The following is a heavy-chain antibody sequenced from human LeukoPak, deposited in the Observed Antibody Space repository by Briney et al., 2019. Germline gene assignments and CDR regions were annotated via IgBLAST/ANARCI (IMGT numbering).Heavy chain of an antibody. CDR2: IYHSGST. Sequence: SQTLSLTCAVSGGSISSGGYSWSWIRQPPGKGLEWIGYIYHSGSTYYNPSLKSRVTISVDTSKNQFSLKLSSVTAADTAVYYCARGSSVGATFPFFDYWGQGTLVTVSS. J-gene: IGHJ4*02. CDR1: GGSISSGGYS. V-gene: IGHV4-30-2*01. D-gene: IGHD1-26*01. CDR3: ARGSSVGATFPFFDY.